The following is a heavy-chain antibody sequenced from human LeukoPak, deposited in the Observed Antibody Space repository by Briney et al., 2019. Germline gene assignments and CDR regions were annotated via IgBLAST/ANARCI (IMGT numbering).Heavy chain of an antibody. CDR3: AREGSGYHPPHFDY. CDR2: IRSKAYGGTT. V-gene: IGHV3-49*03. CDR1: GFTFGDYA. D-gene: IGHD3-22*01. J-gene: IGHJ4*02. Sequence: PGGSLRLSCTASGFTFGDYAMSWFRQAPGKGLEWVGFIRSKAYGGTTEYAASVKGRFTISRDNAKNSLYLQMNSLRAEDTAVYYCAREGSGYHPPHFDYWGQGTLVTVSS.